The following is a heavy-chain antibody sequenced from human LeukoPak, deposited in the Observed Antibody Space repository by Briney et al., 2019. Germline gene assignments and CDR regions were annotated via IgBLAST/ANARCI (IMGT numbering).Heavy chain of an antibody. D-gene: IGHD1-26*01. CDR1: GFTFSSYA. CDR2: ISGSGGST. J-gene: IGHJ4*02. V-gene: IGHV3-23*01. CDR3: TKAWAADY. Sequence: PGGSLRLSCAASGFTFSSYAMSWVRQAPGKGLEWVSAISGSGGSTYYADSVKGRFTISRDNSKNIVYLQMNGLRVEDTALYYCTKAWAADYWGQGTLVTVSS.